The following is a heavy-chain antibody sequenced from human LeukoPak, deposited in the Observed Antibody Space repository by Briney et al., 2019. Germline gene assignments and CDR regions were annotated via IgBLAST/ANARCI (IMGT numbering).Heavy chain of an antibody. Sequence: PGRSLRLSCAAPGFTFSSYAMHWVRQAPGKGLEWVAVISYDGSNKYYADSVKGRFTISRDNSKNTLYLQMNSLRAEDTAVYYCAGTCSGGSCYYQHFDYGGQGTLVTVSS. J-gene: IGHJ4*02. CDR1: GFTFSSYA. CDR3: AGTCSGGSCYYQHFDY. V-gene: IGHV3-30-3*01. D-gene: IGHD2-15*01. CDR2: ISYDGSNK.